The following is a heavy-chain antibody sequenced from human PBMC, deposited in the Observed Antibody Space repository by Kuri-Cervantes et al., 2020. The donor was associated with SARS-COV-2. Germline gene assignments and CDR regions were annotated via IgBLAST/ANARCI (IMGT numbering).Heavy chain of an antibody. D-gene: IGHD4-17*01. CDR3: IRQEHTTGFDC. CDR2: MNPNSGNT. CDR1: GYTFTSYD. J-gene: IGHJ4*02. V-gene: IGHV1-8*02. Sequence: ASVKVSCKASGYTFTSYDINWVRQATGQGLEWMGWMNPNSGNTGYAQKFQGRVTMTRNTSISTAYMELSSLRSEDTAIYYCIRQEHTTGFDCWGQGTLVTVSS.